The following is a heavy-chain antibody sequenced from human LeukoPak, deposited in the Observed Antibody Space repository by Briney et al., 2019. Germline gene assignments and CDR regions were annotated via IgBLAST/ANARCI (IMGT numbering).Heavy chain of an antibody. D-gene: IGHD3-10*01. V-gene: IGHV4-34*01. Sequence: SETLFLTCAVYGGSFSGDYWNWIRQPPGKGLEWIGEINHSAGNKYNPSLKSRVTISEDTSKNQFSLKLSSVTAADTAVYYCARNQRGFCGSRTFDIWGLGTMVTVSS. CDR2: INHSAGN. CDR1: GGSFSGDY. J-gene: IGHJ3*02. CDR3: ARNQRGFCGSRTFDI.